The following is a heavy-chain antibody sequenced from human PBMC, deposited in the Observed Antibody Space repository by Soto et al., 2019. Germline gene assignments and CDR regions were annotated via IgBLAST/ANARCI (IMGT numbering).Heavy chain of an antibody. CDR2: IYPSDSDT. J-gene: IGHJ6*02. CDR3: ARHKRGYSGYEYSLGYYYYGMDV. Sequence: GESLKISCRGSGSNFAGYWIAWVRQMPGKGLELMGLIYPSDSDTRYRPSFQGQVTISADKPISTAYLQWSSLKASDTAMYYCARHKRGYSGYEYSLGYYYYGMDVWGQGTTVTVSS. D-gene: IGHD5-12*01. V-gene: IGHV5-51*01. CDR1: GSNFAGYW.